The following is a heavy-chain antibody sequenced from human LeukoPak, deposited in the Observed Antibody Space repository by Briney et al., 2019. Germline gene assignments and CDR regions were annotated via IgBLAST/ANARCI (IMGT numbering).Heavy chain of an antibody. CDR2: IRSGGSNK. CDR3: ARDHSYGSYDY. CDR1: GFTFSSYS. J-gene: IGHJ4*02. D-gene: IGHD5-18*01. Sequence: GRSLRLSCAASGFTFSSYSMNWVRQAPGKGLEWVSVIRSGGSNKYYADSVKGRFTISRDNSKNTLYLQMNSLRAEDTAVYYCARDHSYGSYDYWGQGTLVTVSS. V-gene: IGHV3-33*01.